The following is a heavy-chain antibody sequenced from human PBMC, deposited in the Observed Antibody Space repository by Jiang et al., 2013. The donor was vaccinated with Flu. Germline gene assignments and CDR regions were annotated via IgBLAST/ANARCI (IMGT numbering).Heavy chain of an antibody. CDR1: GYSFTSYW. CDR2: IDPSDSYT. J-gene: IGHJ6*03. Sequence: GAEVKKPGESLRISCKGSGYSFTSYWIRLGAPDARERPGVDGRIDPSDSYTNYSPSFQGHVTISADKSISTAYLQWSSLKASDTAMYYCARSAPYDYSKMGYYYYYMDVWGKGTTVTVSS. CDR3: ARSAPYDYSKMGYYYYYMDV. D-gene: IGHD4-11*01. V-gene: IGHV5-10-1*01.